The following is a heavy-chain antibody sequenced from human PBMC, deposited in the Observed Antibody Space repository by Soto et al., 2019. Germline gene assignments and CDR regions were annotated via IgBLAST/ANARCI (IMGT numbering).Heavy chain of an antibody. J-gene: IGHJ2*01. Sequence: QVQLQESGPGLVKASQTLSLNCTVCGDPIGSGDFYWTWIHQTPGRGLEWIGNIYHSGTTSYNPSLESRISISIDTSRNVFSLSLASVTVADTAVYFCARDLLVFDSSGFHFWGRGILVTVAS. V-gene: IGHV4-30-4*01. D-gene: IGHD3-22*01. CDR2: IYHSGTT. CDR3: ARDLLVFDSSGFHF. CDR1: GDPIGSGDFY.